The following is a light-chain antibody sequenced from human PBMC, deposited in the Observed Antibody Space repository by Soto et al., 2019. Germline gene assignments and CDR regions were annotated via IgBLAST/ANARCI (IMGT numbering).Light chain of an antibody. Sequence: QSALTQPRSVSGSPGQSVTISCTGTSSDVGGYTYVSWYQQHPGKAPQLMIYDVSKRPSGVPDRFSGSRSGNTASLTISGLQADDEADYYCCAYAGSYTYLFGTGTKVTVL. CDR1: SSDVGGYTY. J-gene: IGLJ1*01. V-gene: IGLV2-11*01. CDR3: CAYAGSYTYL. CDR2: DVS.